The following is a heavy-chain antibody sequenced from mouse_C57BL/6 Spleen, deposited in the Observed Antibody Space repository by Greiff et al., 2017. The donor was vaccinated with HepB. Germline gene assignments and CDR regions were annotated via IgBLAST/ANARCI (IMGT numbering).Heavy chain of an antibody. D-gene: IGHD1-1*01. J-gene: IGHJ1*03. Sequence: QVQLQQSGAELARPGASVKLSCKASGYTFTSYGISWVKQRTGQGLEWIGENYPRSGNTYYNEKFKGKATLTADKSSSTAYMELRSLTSEDSAVYFCDYYGSSYDWYFDVWGTGTTVTVSS. V-gene: IGHV1-81*01. CDR2: NYPRSGNT. CDR3: DYYGSSYDWYFDV. CDR1: GYTFTSYG.